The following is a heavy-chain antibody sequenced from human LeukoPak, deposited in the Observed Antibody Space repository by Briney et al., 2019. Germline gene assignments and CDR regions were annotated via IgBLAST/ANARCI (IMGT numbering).Heavy chain of an antibody. CDR1: GGSISSYY. CDR2: IYYSGST. J-gene: IGHJ4*02. CDR3: ARGSRYFDWLLPDFDY. Sequence: SETLSLTCTVSGGSISSYYWSWIRQPPGKGLEWIGYIYYSGSTNYNPSLKSRVTISVDTSKNQFSLKLSSVTAADTAVYYCARGSRYFDWLLPDFDYWGRGTLVTVSS. D-gene: IGHD3-9*01. V-gene: IGHV4-59*01.